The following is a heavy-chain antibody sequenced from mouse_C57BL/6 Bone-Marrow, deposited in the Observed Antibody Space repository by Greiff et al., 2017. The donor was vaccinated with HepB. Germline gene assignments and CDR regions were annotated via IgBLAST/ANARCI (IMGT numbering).Heavy chain of an antibody. CDR2: ISSGSSTI. D-gene: IGHD1-1*01. CDR3: ARTTTVVATDFDY. Sequence: EVQWVESGGGLVKPGGSLKLSCAASGFTFSDYGMHWVRQAPEKGLEWVAYISSGSSTIYYADTVKGRFTISRDNAKNTLFLQMTSLRSEDTAMYYCARTTTVVATDFDYWGQGTTLTVSS. V-gene: IGHV5-17*01. CDR1: GFTFSDYG. J-gene: IGHJ2*01.